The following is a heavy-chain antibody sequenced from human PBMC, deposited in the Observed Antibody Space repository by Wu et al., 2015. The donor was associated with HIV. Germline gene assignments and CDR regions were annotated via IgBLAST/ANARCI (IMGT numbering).Heavy chain of an antibody. CDR2: IIPIFGTA. V-gene: IGHV1-69*13. Sequence: QVQLVQSGAEVKKPGSSVKVSCKASGGTFSSYAISWVRQAPGQGLEWMGRIIPIFGTANYAQKFQGRVTITADESTSTAYMELSSLRSEDTAVYYCARPLVAYCGGDCYSGGSAFDIWGQGTMVTVSS. J-gene: IGHJ3*02. CDR3: ARPLVAYCGGDCYSGGSAFDI. D-gene: IGHD2-21*02. CDR1: GGTFSSYA.